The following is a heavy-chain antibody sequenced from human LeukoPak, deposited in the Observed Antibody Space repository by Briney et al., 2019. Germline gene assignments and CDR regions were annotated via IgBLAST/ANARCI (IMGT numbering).Heavy chain of an antibody. D-gene: IGHD3-10*01. Sequence: SETLSLTCTVSGGSISSGDYYWSWIRQPPGKGLEWIGYICYSGSTYYNPSLKSRVTISVDTSKNQFSLKLSSVTAADTAVYYCARELWFGARYFDYWGQGTLVTVSS. V-gene: IGHV4-30-4*01. J-gene: IGHJ4*02. CDR3: ARELWFGARYFDY. CDR2: ICYSGST. CDR1: GGSISSGDYY.